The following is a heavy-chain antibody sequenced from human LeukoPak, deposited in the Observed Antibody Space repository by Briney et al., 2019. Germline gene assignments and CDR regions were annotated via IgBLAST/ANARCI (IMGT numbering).Heavy chain of an antibody. Sequence: PGGSLRLSCAGSGFTFSSYWMSWVRQAPGKGPEWVANIKQDGREKHYVDSVKGRFTISRDNAKSSLYLQMNSLRAEDTAIYYCTRDEAAATNWGQGTLATVSS. D-gene: IGHD6-13*01. CDR1: GFTFSSYW. CDR3: TRDEAAATN. J-gene: IGHJ4*02. CDR2: IKQDGREK. V-gene: IGHV3-7*01.